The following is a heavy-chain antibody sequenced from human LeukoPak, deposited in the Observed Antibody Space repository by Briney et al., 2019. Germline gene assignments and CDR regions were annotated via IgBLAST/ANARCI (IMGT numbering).Heavy chain of an antibody. CDR2: INPNNGGT. J-gene: IGHJ6*01. D-gene: IGHD4-17*01. CDR3: AAHDYGECGIDA. Sequence: ASVKLSCKATGYTLTGYYLHWVRQPPPQGLEWVGFINPNNGGTNYAHKFHGRVTMTRDKSISTAYMELSRLRSDDRAVYSGAAHDYGECGIDAGG. CDR1: GYTLTGYY. V-gene: IGHV1-2*02.